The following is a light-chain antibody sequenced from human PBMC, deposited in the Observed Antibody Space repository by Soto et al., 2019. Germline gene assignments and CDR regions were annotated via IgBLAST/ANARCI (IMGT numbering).Light chain of an antibody. CDR3: QQYNNWPET. CDR2: GAS. J-gene: IGKJ1*01. Sequence: EIVMTQSPANLSVSPGERATLSCRASQSVSSNLAWYQQKPGQAPRLLIYGASTRATDVPARFSGSGSGTEFTLTISSLQSEDFAVYYCQQYNNWPETFGQGTKVEIK. CDR1: QSVSSN. V-gene: IGKV3-15*01.